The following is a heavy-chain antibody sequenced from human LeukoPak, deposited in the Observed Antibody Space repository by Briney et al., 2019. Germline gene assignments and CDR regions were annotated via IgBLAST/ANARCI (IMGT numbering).Heavy chain of an antibody. CDR2: ISGSGGTT. V-gene: IGHV3-23*01. J-gene: IGHJ3*02. D-gene: IGHD3-3*01. CDR1: GFTFSSYA. Sequence: GGSLRLSCAASGFTFSSYAMSWVRQAPGKGLEWVSTISGSGGTTYYADSVKGRFTISRDNSKNTLYLQMNSLRAEDTAVYYCAKDRIYDFTVDAFDIWGQGTMVTVSS. CDR3: AKDRIYDFTVDAFDI.